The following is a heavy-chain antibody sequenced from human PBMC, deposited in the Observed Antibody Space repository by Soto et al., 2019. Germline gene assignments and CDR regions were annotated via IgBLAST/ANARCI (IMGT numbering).Heavy chain of an antibody. V-gene: IGHV1-2*04. Sequence: QVQLVQSGAEVKKPGASVKVSCKASGYTFTGYYMHWVRQAPGQGLEWMGWINPNSGGTNYAQKFQGWVTMTRDTSISPAYMELSRLRSDDTAVYYCARDGPIVVVPAAMYYWGQGTLVTVSS. CDR1: GYTFTGYY. D-gene: IGHD2-2*01. J-gene: IGHJ4*02. CDR3: ARDGPIVVVPAAMYY. CDR2: INPNSGGT.